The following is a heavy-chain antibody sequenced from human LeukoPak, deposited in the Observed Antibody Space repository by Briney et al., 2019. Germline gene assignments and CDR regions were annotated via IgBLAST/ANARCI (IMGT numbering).Heavy chain of an antibody. CDR1: GFTFDDYG. CDR2: INWNGGST. D-gene: IGHD3-3*01. J-gene: IGHJ6*03. CDR3: ARVYDFWSGYNRAGYMDV. V-gene: IGHV3-20*04. Sequence: PGGSLRLSCAVSGFTFDDYGMSWVRQAPGKGLEWVSGINWNGGSTGYADSVKGRFTISRDNAKNSLYLQMNSLRAEDTALYYCARVYDFWSGYNRAGYMDVWGKGTTVTVSS.